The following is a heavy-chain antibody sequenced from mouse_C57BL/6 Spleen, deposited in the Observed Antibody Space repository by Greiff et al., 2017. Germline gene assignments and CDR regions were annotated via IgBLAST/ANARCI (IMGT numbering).Heavy chain of an antibody. J-gene: IGHJ4*01. CDR1: GFTFTDYY. CDR2: IRNKANGYTT. CDR3: ARYGSSYGYYAMDY. Sequence: EVKLVESGGGLVQPGGSLSLSCAASGFTFTDYYMSWVRQPPGKALEWLGFIRNKANGYTTEYSASVKGRFTISRDNSQSILYLQMNALRAEDSATYYCARYGSSYGYYAMDYWGQGTSVTVSS. D-gene: IGHD1-1*01. V-gene: IGHV7-3*01.